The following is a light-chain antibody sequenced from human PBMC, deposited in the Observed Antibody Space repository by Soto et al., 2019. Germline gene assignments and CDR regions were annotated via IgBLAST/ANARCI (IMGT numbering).Light chain of an antibody. CDR2: DVS. Sequence: QSVLTQPASVSGSPGQSITISCTGTSSDVGGYNYVSWYQQHPGKAPKLMIYDVSNRPSGVSNRFSGSKSGNTASLTISGLQAEDEADYYCSSYTSSRSFGTGTKLTVL. J-gene: IGLJ1*01. CDR3: SSYTSSRS. CDR1: SSDVGGYNY. V-gene: IGLV2-14*01.